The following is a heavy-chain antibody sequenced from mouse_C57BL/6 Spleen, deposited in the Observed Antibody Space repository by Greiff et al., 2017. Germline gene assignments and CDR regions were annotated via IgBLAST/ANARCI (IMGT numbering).Heavy chain of an antibody. CDR2: ISYDGSN. CDR3: ASSDYGWDY. Sequence: VQLKESGPGLVKPSQSLSLTCSVTGYSITSGYYWNWIRQFPGNKLEWMGYISYDGSNNYNPSLKNRISITRDTSKNQFFLKLNSVTTEDTATYYCASSDYGWDYWGQGTTLTVSS. V-gene: IGHV3-6*01. D-gene: IGHD2-4*01. CDR1: GYSITSGYY. J-gene: IGHJ2*01.